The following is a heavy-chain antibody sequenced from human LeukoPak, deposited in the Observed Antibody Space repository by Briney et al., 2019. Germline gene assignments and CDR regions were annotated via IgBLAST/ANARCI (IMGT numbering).Heavy chain of an antibody. CDR1: GGTFSSYT. D-gene: IGHD3-22*01. V-gene: IGHV1-69*04. Sequence: ASVKVSCKASGGTFSSYTISWVRQTPGQGLEWMGRIIPILGIANYAQKFQGRVTITADKSTSTAYMELSSLRSEDTAVYYCARDIAYYDSSGGPNWFDPWGQGTLVTVSS. CDR2: IIPILGIA. J-gene: IGHJ5*02. CDR3: ARDIAYYDSSGGPNWFDP.